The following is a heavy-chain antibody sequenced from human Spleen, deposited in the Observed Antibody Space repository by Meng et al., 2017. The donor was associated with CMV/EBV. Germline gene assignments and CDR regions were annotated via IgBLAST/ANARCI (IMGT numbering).Heavy chain of an antibody. J-gene: IGHJ6*02. CDR2: INPNSGGT. Sequence: ASVKVSCKASGYFFIGYYIHWVRQAPGQGLEWMGWINPNSGGTNFAQKFQGRVTMTRDTSISTAYMELSRLRSDDTAVYYCARAFYDFWSGYYLDYYGMDVWGQGTTVTVSS. D-gene: IGHD3-3*01. V-gene: IGHV1-2*02. CDR3: ARAFYDFWSGYYLDYYGMDV. CDR1: GYFFIGYY.